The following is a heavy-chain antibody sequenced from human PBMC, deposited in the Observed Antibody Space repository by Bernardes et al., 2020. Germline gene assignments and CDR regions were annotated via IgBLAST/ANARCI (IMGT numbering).Heavy chain of an antibody. CDR2: VNHCGST. CDR3: ARGQIYCSRTSCSPDY. D-gene: IGHD2-2*01. Sequence: SQTLSLTCAVYGASFSGYFWSWIRHPPGKGLEWIGEVNHCGSTKYNPSLKSRVTISKDTSKNQYSLQLSSVTAADTAVYYCARGQIYCSRTSCSPDYWGQGTLVTVSS. V-gene: IGHV4-34*01. CDR1: GASFSGYF. J-gene: IGHJ4*02.